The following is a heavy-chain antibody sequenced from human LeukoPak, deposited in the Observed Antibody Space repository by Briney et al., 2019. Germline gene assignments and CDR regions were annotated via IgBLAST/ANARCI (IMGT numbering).Heavy chain of an antibody. Sequence: SETLSLTCTVSGGSISGYYWSWIRQPPGKGLECIGYIYYSGNTKYNPSLKSRVTISVDTSKNQFSLKLGSVTAADTAVYYCARAAVTTWYYFDSWGQGAPVTVSS. D-gene: IGHD4-17*01. J-gene: IGHJ4*02. CDR1: GGSISGYY. V-gene: IGHV4-59*01. CDR3: ARAAVTTWYYFDS. CDR2: IYYSGNT.